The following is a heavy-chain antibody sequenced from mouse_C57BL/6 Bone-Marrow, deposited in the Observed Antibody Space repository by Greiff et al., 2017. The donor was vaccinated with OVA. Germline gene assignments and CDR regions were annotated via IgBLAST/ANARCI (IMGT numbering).Heavy chain of an antibody. V-gene: IGHV14-4*01. CDR1: GFNIKDDY. CDR3: TSYGNFDY. D-gene: IGHD2-1*01. Sequence: VQLKQSGAELVRPGASVKLSCTASGFNIKDDYMHWVKQRPEQGLEWIGGIDPENGDTEYASKFQGKATITADTSSNTAYLQLSSLTSEDTAVYYCTSYGNFDYWGQGTTLTVSS. CDR2: IDPENGDT. J-gene: IGHJ2*01.